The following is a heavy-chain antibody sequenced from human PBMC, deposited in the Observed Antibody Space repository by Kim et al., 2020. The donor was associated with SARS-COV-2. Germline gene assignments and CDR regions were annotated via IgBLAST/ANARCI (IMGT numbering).Heavy chain of an antibody. Sequence: YYADYVKGRFTNSRDNSKNTWYVQMNTLRAEDTAMYYCAKDRMYSSGWFDSWGQGTLVADAS. V-gene: IGHV3-23*01. J-gene: IGHJ5*01. D-gene: IGHD6-19*01. CDR3: AKDRMYSSGWFDS.